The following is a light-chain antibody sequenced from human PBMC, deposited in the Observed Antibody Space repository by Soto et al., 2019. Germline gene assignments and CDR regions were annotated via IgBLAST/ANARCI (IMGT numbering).Light chain of an antibody. CDR3: PHYNSCSEA. J-gene: IGKJ1*01. CDR1: QTISSW. V-gene: IGKV1-5*03. CDR2: KAS. Sequence: DIQMTQSPSTLSGSVGDRVTITCRASQTISSWLAWYPQTPGKAPKLLIYKASTLKSGVPSRFSGSGAGTACTRTISSLQPDDVATDYCPHYNSCSEAFGQGTKVDNK.